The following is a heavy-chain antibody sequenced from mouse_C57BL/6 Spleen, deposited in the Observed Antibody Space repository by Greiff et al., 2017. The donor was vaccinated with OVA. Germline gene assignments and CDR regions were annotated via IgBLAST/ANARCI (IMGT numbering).Heavy chain of an antibody. J-gene: IGHJ4*01. V-gene: IGHV1-53*01. CDR1: GYTFTSYW. CDR3: ARDIYYYGSSLYYYAMDY. D-gene: IGHD1-1*01. Sequence: QVQLQQPGTELVKPGASVKLSCKASGYTFTSYWMHWVKQRPGQGLEWIGNINPSNGGTNYNEKFKSKATLTVDKSSSTAYMQLSSLISEDSAVYYCARDIYYYGSSLYYYAMDYWGQGTSVTVSS. CDR2: INPSNGGT.